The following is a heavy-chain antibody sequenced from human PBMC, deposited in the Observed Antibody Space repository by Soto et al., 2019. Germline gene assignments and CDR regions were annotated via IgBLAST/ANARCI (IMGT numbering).Heavy chain of an antibody. D-gene: IGHD2-21*01. J-gene: IGHJ3*02. Sequence: QVQLVQSGAEVKKPGASVKVSCKASGYTFTNYYMHWVRQAPGQGLEWMVLINPSGGRTSYAQKFQGRVTMTGDASTSTVYMELSSLRSEDTAVYYCARDLEGDGYSSHDAFDIWGQGTMVTVSS. CDR1: GYTFTNYY. V-gene: IGHV1-46*01. CDR3: ARDLEGDGYSSHDAFDI. CDR2: INPSGGRT.